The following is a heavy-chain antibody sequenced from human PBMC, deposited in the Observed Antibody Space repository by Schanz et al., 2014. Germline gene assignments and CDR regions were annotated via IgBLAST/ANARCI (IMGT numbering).Heavy chain of an antibody. CDR1: GFTFSSYA. J-gene: IGHJ4*02. CDR2: IKGDSSEK. D-gene: IGHD2-15*01. Sequence: EVQLLESGGGLVQPGGSLRLSCAASGFTFSSYAMSWVRQAPGKGLEWVANIKGDSSEKNYVDSVKGRFTLSRDNAKKTMDLQMNSLRAEDTAVYYCARDPGGTKTHGLWGQGTLVTVSS. V-gene: IGHV3-7*03. CDR3: ARDPGGTKTHGL.